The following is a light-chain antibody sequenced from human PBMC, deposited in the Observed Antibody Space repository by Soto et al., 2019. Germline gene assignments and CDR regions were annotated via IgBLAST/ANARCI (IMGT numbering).Light chain of an antibody. J-gene: IGKJ4*01. CDR3: LQHNSYPLS. CDR1: QDIRSD. V-gene: IGKV1-17*01. CDR2: AAS. Sequence: DIQRTQSPSSLSASVGDRVTITCRASQDIRSDFGGYHQKPGKAPIRLIYAASRLQSGAPSRFSGSGSGTELILTITSLHTEDFATYDCLQHNSYPLSFGGGTMVEIK.